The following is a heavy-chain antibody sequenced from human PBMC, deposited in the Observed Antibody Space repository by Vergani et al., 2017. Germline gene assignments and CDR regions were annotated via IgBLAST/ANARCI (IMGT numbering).Heavy chain of an antibody. Sequence: VQLVESGGGVVQPGRSLRLSCAASGFTFSSYWMSWVRQAPGKGLEWVANIKQDGSEKYYVDSVKGRFTISRDNAKNSLYLQMNSLRAEDTAVYYCARETATVTNYFDYWGQGTLVTVSS. V-gene: IGHV3-7*01. CDR2: IKQDGSEK. J-gene: IGHJ4*02. D-gene: IGHD4-17*01. CDR3: ARETATVTNYFDY. CDR1: GFTFSSYW.